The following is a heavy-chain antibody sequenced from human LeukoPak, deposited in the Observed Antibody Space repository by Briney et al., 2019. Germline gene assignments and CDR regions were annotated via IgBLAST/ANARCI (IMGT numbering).Heavy chain of an antibody. Sequence: GASVKASCKASGYTFTSYYMHWVRQAPGQGLEWMGIINPSGGSTSYAQKFQGRVTMTRDTSTSTVYMELSSLRSEDTAVYYCARDLRRVGCSGGSCYFIVFYWGQGTLVTVSS. CDR3: ARDLRRVGCSGGSCYFIVFY. V-gene: IGHV1-46*01. D-gene: IGHD2-15*01. CDR1: GYTFTSYY. CDR2: INPSGGST. J-gene: IGHJ4*02.